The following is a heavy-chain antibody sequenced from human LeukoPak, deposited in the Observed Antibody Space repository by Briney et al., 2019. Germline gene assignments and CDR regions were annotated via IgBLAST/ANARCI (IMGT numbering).Heavy chain of an antibody. CDR3: AKGGKYSSSGSPDY. J-gene: IGHJ4*02. V-gene: IGHV3-23*01. CDR1: GFTFSTYA. Sequence: GGSLRLSRAASGFTFSTYAMSWVRQAPGQGLGWVSGISGRGGNTYYADTVKGRFTISRDNSYNTLYLQMNSLRAEDTAVYYCAKGGKYSSSGSPDYWGQGTLVTVSS. CDR2: ISGRGGNT. D-gene: IGHD6-6*01.